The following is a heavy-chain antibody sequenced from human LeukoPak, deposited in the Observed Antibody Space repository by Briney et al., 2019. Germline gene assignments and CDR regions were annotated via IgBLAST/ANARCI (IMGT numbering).Heavy chain of an antibody. CDR1: GYTLTELS. Sequence: ASVKVSCKVSGYTLTELSMHWVRQAPGEGLEWMGGFDPEDGETIYAQKFQGRVTMTEDTSTDTAYMELSSLRSEDTAVYYCATDLGQPVGESSWGQGTLVTVSS. CDR2: FDPEDGET. D-gene: IGHD3-10*01. CDR3: ATDLGQPVGESS. V-gene: IGHV1-24*01. J-gene: IGHJ5*02.